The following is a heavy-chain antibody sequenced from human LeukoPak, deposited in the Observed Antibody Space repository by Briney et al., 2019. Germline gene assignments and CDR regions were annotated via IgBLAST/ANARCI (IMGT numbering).Heavy chain of an antibody. CDR1: GFTFSSYA. Sequence: PGGSLRLSCAASGFTFSSYARSWVRQAPGKGLEWVSAISGSGGSTYDADSVKGRFTISRDNSKNTLYLQMNSLRAEDTAVYYCAKHGPAGTDYFDYWGQGTLVTVSS. CDR3: AKHGPAGTDYFDY. J-gene: IGHJ4*02. CDR2: ISGSGGST. D-gene: IGHD3/OR15-3a*01. V-gene: IGHV3-23*01.